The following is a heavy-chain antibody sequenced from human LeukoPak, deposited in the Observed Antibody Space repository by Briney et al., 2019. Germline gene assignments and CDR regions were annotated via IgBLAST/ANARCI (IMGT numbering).Heavy chain of an antibody. D-gene: IGHD3-22*01. V-gene: IGHV3-21*04. CDR2: ITSGSSYI. Sequence: PGGSLRLSCAASGFTFSSYNMNWVRQAPGKGLEWVSSITSGSSYIYYADSVKGRFTISRDNAKNSLYLQMNSLRAEDTALYYCARDSHYDSSGYPSILDVWGKGTTVTVSS. CDR3: ARDSHYDSSGYPSILDV. CDR1: GFTFSSYN. J-gene: IGHJ6*04.